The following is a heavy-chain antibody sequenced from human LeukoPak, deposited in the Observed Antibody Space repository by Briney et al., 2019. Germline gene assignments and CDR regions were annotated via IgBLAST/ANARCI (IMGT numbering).Heavy chain of an antibody. Sequence: GGSLRLXCAASGFTFSSYSMNWVRQAPGKGLEWVSSISSSSSYIYYADSVKGRFTISRDNAKNSLYLQMNSLRAEDTAVYYCARETTIFGVVIDYWGQGTLVTVSS. CDR2: ISSSSSYI. J-gene: IGHJ4*02. D-gene: IGHD3-3*01. CDR3: ARETTIFGVVIDY. CDR1: GFTFSSYS. V-gene: IGHV3-21*01.